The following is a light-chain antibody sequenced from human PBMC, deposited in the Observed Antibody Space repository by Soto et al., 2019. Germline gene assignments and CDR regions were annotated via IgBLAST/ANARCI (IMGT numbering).Light chain of an antibody. Sequence: EIVLTQSPGTLSLSPGEGATLSCRASQSVDRSYLAWYQQNPDQAPRLLIFGANTRATGIPDRFSGSGSGTVFTLRISRLEPEDFAVYYCQQYGRSLMYTFGQGTKVEIK. CDR3: QQYGRSLMYT. CDR1: QSVDRSY. V-gene: IGKV3-20*01. CDR2: GAN. J-gene: IGKJ2*01.